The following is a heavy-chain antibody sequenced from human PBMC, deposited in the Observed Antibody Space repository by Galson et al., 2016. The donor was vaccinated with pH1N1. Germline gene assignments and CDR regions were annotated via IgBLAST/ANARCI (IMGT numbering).Heavy chain of an antibody. CDR2: IYHIGGT. V-gene: IGHV4-4*02. J-gene: IGHJ5*02. CDR1: SGSISSRNW. D-gene: IGHD4-23*01. CDR3: ARDGGDYGGAGQYKYFDT. Sequence: SETLSLTCAVSSGSISSRNWWSWVRQPPGQGLEWIGEIYHIGGTNYKPSLKSRVTISLDKSKNHFSLNLASVTAADTAVYYCARDGGDYGGAGQYKYFDTWGQGTLVTVSS.